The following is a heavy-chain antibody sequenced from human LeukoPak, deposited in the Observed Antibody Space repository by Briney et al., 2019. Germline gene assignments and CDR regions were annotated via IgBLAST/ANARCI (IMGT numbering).Heavy chain of an antibody. J-gene: IGHJ6*02. V-gene: IGHV3-30*02. CDR1: GFTFSSYG. Sequence: GGSLRLSCAASGFTFSSYGMHWVRQAPGKGLEWVAFIRYDGSNKYYADSVKRRFTISRDNSKNTLYLQMNSLRAEDTAVYYCASSGVYGSGSYPLYYYYYYGMDVWGQGTTVTVSS. CDR2: IRYDGSNK. D-gene: IGHD3-10*01. CDR3: ASSGVYGSGSYPLYYYYYYGMDV.